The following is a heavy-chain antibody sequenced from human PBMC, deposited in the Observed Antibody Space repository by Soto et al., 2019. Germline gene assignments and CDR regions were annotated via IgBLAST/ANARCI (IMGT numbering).Heavy chain of an antibody. J-gene: IGHJ5*02. D-gene: IGHD6-13*01. V-gene: IGHV4-39*01. Sequence: QLQLQESGPGLVKPSETLSLTCTVSGGSISSRRYYWGGIRQPPGKGLEWIGSLYYSGSTYYTPSLKSRVTLPEDTSKYKCSRKLCSVTAADTAVYYCARPSQQLGSWFAPWGQGTLVTVSS. CDR3: ARPSQQLGSWFAP. CDR1: GGSISSRRYY. CDR2: LYYSGST.